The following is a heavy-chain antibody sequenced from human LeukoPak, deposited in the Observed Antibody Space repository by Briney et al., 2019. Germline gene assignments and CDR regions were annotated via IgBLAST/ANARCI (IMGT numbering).Heavy chain of an antibody. CDR1: GGTFSSYA. D-gene: IGHD3-10*01. CDR2: IIPIFGTA. J-gene: IGHJ3*02. CDR3: ARDGDPGGDPNTFDI. V-gene: IGHV1-69*13. Sequence: SVKVSCKASGGTFSSYAISWVRQAPGQGLEWMGGIIPIFGTANYAQKFQGRVTITADESTSTAYMELRSLRSDDTAVYYCARDGDPGGDPNTFDIWGQGTMVTVSS.